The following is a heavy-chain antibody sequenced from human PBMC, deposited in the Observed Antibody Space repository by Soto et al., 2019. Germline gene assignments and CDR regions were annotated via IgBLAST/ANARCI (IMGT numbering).Heavy chain of an antibody. V-gene: IGHV4-59*08. D-gene: IGHD1-1*01. Sequence: SETLSLTCTVSGGSISSYYLSWIRQPPGKGLEWIGYIYYSGSTNYNPSLKSRVTISVDTSKNQFSLELSSVTAADTAVYYCARQTTQDAFDIWGQGTMVTVSS. CDR2: IYYSGST. CDR1: GGSISSYY. J-gene: IGHJ3*02. CDR3: ARQTTQDAFDI.